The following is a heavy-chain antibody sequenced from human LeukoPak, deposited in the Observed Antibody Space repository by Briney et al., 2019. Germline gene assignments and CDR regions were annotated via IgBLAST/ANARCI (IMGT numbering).Heavy chain of an antibody. D-gene: IGHD6-13*01. CDR2: INHSGST. CDR3: ARGSSSWYPHYYMDV. J-gene: IGHJ6*03. CDR1: GGSFSGYY. Sequence: PSETLSLTCAVYGGSFSGYYWSWIRQPPGKGLEWIGEINHSGSTNYNPSLKSRVTISVDTSKNQFSLKLSSVTAADTAVYYCARGSSSWYPHYYMDVWGKGTTVTISS. V-gene: IGHV4-34*01.